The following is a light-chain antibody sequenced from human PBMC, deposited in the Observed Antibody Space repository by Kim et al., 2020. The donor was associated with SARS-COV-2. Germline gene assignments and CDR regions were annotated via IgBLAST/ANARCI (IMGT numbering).Light chain of an antibody. Sequence: GQSITISCTGTSSDVGGHAYVSWYQQHPGKAPKLMIYDVTKRPSGVPNRFSGSKSGNTASLTISGLQAEDEADYYCSSYTSSSRYVFGSGTKVTVL. CDR2: DVT. J-gene: IGLJ1*01. CDR1: SSDVGGHAY. CDR3: SSYTSSSRYV. V-gene: IGLV2-14*03.